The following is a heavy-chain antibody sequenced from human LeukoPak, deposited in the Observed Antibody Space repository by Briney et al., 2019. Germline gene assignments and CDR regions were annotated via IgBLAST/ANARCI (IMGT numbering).Heavy chain of an antibody. Sequence: ASVKVSCKASGYTFTGYYMHWVRQAPGQGLEWIGLTNPTIGGTNYTQKFQGRVTITKDTSISTAYMELSRLRSDDTAVYSCARDLDSSGLGYWGQGTLVTVSS. D-gene: IGHD3-22*01. CDR3: ARDLDSSGLGY. CDR1: GYTFTGYY. J-gene: IGHJ4*02. V-gene: IGHV1-2*02. CDR2: TNPTIGGT.